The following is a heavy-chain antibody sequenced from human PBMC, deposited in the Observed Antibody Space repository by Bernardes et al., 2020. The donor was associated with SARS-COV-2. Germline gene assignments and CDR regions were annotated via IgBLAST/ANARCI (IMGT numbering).Heavy chain of an antibody. CDR1: GFIFTDHY. CDR3: AKGVYGGKAVSLFDY. CDR2: INWDGSST. D-gene: IGHD4-17*01. V-gene: IGHV3-43*01. J-gene: IGHJ4*02. Sequence: VWSLRLSCAASGFIFTDHYLHWVRQAPGKGLEWVSLINWDGSSTHYSDSVKGRFIVSRDNTNEVLFLQMNSLTPEDSALYFCAKGVYGGKAVSLFDYWGRGALVTVSS.